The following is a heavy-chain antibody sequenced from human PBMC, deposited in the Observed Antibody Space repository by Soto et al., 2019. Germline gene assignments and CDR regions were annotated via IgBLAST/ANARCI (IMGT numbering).Heavy chain of an antibody. CDR3: ARDHTYYDILTGYYTYYYYMDV. Sequence: GGSLRLSCAASGFTFSSYWMSWVRQAPGKGLEWVANIKQDGSEKYYVDSVKRRFTISRDNAKNSLYLQMNSLRAEDTAVYYCARDHTYYDILTGYYTYYYYMDVWGKGTTVTVSS. V-gene: IGHV3-7*01. CDR1: GFTFSSYW. CDR2: IKQDGSEK. J-gene: IGHJ6*03. D-gene: IGHD3-9*01.